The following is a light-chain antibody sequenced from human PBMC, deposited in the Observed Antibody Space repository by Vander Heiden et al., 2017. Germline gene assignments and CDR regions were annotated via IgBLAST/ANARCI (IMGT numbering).Light chain of an antibody. J-gene: IGKJ2*01. Sequence: DIVMTQSPATLSVSPEERATLSCRASRSVSSNLAWCQLKPGQAPSILINRASTRASGIPARFSGSGSGIPAFSLTISSLQSEDFSVYYCQQYDNWPPYTFGQGTKLEIK. V-gene: IGKV3-15*01. CDR1: RSVSSN. CDR3: QQYDNWPPYT. CDR2: RAS.